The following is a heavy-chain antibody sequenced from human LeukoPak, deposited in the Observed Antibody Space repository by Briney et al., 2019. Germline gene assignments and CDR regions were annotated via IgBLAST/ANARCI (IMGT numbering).Heavy chain of an antibody. CDR1: GGSFSGYY. D-gene: IGHD2-15*01. Sequence: SETLSLTCAVYGGSFSGYYWSWIRQPPGKGLEWIGEINHSGSTNYNPSLKSRVTISVDTSKNQFSLKLSSVTAADTAVYYCARVGSRCSGGSCYAGSWDYWGQGTLVTVSS. CDR2: INHSGST. V-gene: IGHV4-34*01. CDR3: ARVGSRCSGGSCYAGSWDY. J-gene: IGHJ4*02.